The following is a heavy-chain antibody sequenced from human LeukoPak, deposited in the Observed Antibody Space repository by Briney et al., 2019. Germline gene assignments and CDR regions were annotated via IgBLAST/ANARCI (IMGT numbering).Heavy chain of an antibody. V-gene: IGHV3-74*01. CDR1: GFTLSSHW. CDR3: ARDFGGYFDY. Sequence: GGSLRLSCAASGFTLSSHWMHWVRQAPGQGLVWVSRIETDDSRIDYADSVKGRFTLFRDNAKNTLYLQMNSLRAEDTAVYYCARDFGGYFDYWGQGTLVTVSS. J-gene: IGHJ4*02. D-gene: IGHD3-16*01. CDR2: IETDDSRI.